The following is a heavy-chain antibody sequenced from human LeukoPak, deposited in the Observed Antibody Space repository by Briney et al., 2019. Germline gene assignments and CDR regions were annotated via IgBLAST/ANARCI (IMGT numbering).Heavy chain of an antibody. Sequence: SETLSLTCTVSGGSISSYYWSWIRQPAGKGLEWVGRIYTSGSTNYNPSLKSRVTMSVDTSKNQFSLKLSSVTAAATAVYYCARLLSGSRYYYYYYMDVWGKGTTVTISS. CDR2: IYTSGST. CDR3: ARLLSGSRYYYYYYMDV. D-gene: IGHD1-26*01. V-gene: IGHV4-4*07. CDR1: GGSISSYY. J-gene: IGHJ6*03.